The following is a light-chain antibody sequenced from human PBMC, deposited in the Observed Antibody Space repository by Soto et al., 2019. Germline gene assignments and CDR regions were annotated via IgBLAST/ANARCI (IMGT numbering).Light chain of an antibody. CDR3: CSYAGSYTFDV. J-gene: IGLJ1*01. V-gene: IGLV2-11*01. CDR2: DVT. Sequence: QLVLTQPRSVSGSPGQSVTISCTGTSSDVGGYNYVSWYQQHPGKAPKLMIYDVTKRPSGVPDRFSGSKSGNTASLTISGLQAEDEADYHCCSYAGSYTFDVFGTGTKLTVL. CDR1: SSDVGGYNY.